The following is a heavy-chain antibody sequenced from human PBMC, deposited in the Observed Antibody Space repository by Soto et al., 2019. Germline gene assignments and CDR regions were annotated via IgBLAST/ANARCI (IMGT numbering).Heavy chain of an antibody. CDR2: INHSGST. Sequence: PSETLSLTCAVYGGSFSGYYWSWIRQPPGKGLEWIGEINHSGSTNYNPSLKSRVTISVDTSKNQFSLKLSSVTAADTAVYYCARGRAFNFWSGYTNWFDPSGQGTLVTV. CDR1: GGSFSGYY. D-gene: IGHD3-3*01. V-gene: IGHV4-34*01. CDR3: ARGRAFNFWSGYTNWFDP. J-gene: IGHJ5*02.